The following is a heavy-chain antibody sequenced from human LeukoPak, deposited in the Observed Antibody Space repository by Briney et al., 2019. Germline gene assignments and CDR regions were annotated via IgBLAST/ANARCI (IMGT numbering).Heavy chain of an antibody. J-gene: IGHJ6*04. CDR3: ARGHENYYHVFDV. CDR1: GDSISSNSAT. CDR2: TYYRSRWFN. V-gene: IGHV6-1*01. Sequence: SQTLSLTCAISGDSISSNSATWNWIRQSPSRGLEWLGRTYYRSRWFNDYTVSVKSRMTINPDTSKNQFSLQLKSVTPEGTAVYYCARGHENYYHVFDVWGKGATVTVSS.